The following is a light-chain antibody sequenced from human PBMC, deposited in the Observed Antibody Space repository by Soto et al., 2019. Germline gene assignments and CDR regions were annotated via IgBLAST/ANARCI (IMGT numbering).Light chain of an antibody. V-gene: IGKV1-12*01. CDR2: AAS. J-gene: IGKJ5*01. CDR1: QGISRW. CDR3: QQLDSFPLT. Sequence: DIQMTQSPSSVSASVGDRVTITCRASQGISRWLAWYQKKPGSAPKLLIYAASSLQSGVPVRFSGSGSGTDFTLSISSLEPEDVATYYCQQLDSFPLTFGQGTRLESK.